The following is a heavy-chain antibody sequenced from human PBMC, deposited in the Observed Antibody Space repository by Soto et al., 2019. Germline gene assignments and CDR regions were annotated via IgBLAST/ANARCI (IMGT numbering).Heavy chain of an antibody. CDR1: GGTFSSYA. D-gene: IGHD5-18*01. CDR3: ARDSSGLGGYSYGYLDY. CDR2: IIPIFGTA. Sequence: QVQLVQSGAEVKKPGSSVKVSCKASGGTFSSYAISWVRQAPGQGLEWMGGIIPIFGTANYAEKFQGRVTITAEESPSTAYMELSSLRSEDTAVYYCARDSSGLGGYSYGYLDYWGQGSLVTVS. J-gene: IGHJ4*02. V-gene: IGHV1-69*01.